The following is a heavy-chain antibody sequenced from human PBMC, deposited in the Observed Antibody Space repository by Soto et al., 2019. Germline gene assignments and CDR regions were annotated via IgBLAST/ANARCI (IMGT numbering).Heavy chain of an antibody. V-gene: IGHV1-3*01. J-gene: IGHJ5*02. Sequence: QVQLVQFGAEVKKPGASVKVSCKASGYTFTSYAMHWVRQAPGQRLEWMGWINAGNGNTKYSQKFQGRVTITRDTSASTAYMERSSLRSEDTAVYYCARGFSGVDADWFDPWGQGTLVTFSS. CDR1: GYTFTSYA. D-gene: IGHD2-21*02. CDR3: ARGFSGVDADWFDP. CDR2: INAGNGNT.